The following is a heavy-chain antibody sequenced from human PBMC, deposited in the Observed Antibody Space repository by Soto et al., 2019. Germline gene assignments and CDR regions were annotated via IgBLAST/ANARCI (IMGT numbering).Heavy chain of an antibody. CDR2: ISPYNGNT. CDR3: AREIYNVYSGNYYGPFDI. V-gene: IGHV1-18*01. CDR1: GYTFSNYG. D-gene: IGHD1-26*01. Sequence: GASVKVSCKASGYTFSNYGISWVRQAPGQGLEWMGWISPYNGNTNYAQKSQGRVTMTTDTSTSTAYMELRSLRSDDTAVYYCAREIYNVYSGNYYGPFDIWGQGTMVTVSS. J-gene: IGHJ3*02.